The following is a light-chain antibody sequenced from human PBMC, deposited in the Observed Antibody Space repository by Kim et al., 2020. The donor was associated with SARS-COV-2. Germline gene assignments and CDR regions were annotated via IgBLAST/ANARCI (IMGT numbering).Light chain of an antibody. J-gene: IGLJ2*01. CDR3: QTLGTDSVL. Sequence: QLVLTQSPSASASLGASVKLTCTLSSGHNTYAIAWHQQQPEKGPRYLMKLYSDGSHTKGDGIPDRFSGSSSGAERYLTISSVQSEDEADSYCQTLGTDSVLFGAGTKLTVL. V-gene: IGLV4-69*01. CDR2: LYSDGSH. CDR1: SGHNTYA.